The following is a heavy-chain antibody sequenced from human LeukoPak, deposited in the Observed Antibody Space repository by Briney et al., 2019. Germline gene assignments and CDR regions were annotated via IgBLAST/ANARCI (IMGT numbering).Heavy chain of an antibody. V-gene: IGHV1-8*01. Sequence: ASVKVSCKASGYTFTSYDINWVRQATGQGLEWMGWMNPNSGNTGYAQKLQGRVTMTTDTSTSTAYMELRSLRSGDTAVYYCARQTPPPDDDYGDHWGQGTLVTVSS. CDR2: MNPNSGNT. D-gene: IGHD3-3*01. CDR1: GYTFTSYD. CDR3: ARQTPPPDDDYGDH. J-gene: IGHJ4*02.